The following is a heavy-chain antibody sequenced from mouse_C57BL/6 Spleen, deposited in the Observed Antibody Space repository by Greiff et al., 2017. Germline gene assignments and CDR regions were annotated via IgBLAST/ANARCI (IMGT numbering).Heavy chain of an antibody. CDR3: ARDYYGSSFYYYAMDY. J-gene: IGHJ4*01. CDR1: VYTFTSYW. V-gene: IGHV1-55*01. Sequence: VQLQQPGAELVKPGASVKMSCKASVYTFTSYWITWVKQRPGQGLAWIGDIYPGSGSTNYNEKFKSKATLTVDTSSSTAYMQLSSLTSEDSAVYYCARDYYGSSFYYYAMDYWGQGTSVTVSS. D-gene: IGHD1-1*01. CDR2: IYPGSGST.